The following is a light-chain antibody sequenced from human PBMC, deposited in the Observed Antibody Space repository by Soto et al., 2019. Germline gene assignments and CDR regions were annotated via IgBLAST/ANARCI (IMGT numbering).Light chain of an antibody. Sequence: QLVLTQSPSASASLGASVKLTCTLSSGHSSYAIAWHQQQPEKGPRYLMKLNSDGSHSKGDGIPDRFSGSSSGAERYLTISSVQSGDEADYYCQTWGTGIQGVFGGGTKLTVL. V-gene: IGLV4-69*01. CDR3: QTWGTGIQGV. CDR2: LNSDGSH. CDR1: SGHSSYA. J-gene: IGLJ3*02.